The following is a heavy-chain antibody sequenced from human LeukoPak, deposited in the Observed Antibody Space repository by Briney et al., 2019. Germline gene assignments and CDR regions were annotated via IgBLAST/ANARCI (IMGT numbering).Heavy chain of an antibody. J-gene: IGHJ6*03. CDR3: AKAAIQYYYYMDV. CDR1: GGSISSSSYY. V-gene: IGHV4-39*01. D-gene: IGHD2-2*01. CDR2: IYYSGST. Sequence: PSETLSLTCTVSGGSISSSSYYWGWIRQPPGKGLEWIGSIYYSGSTYYNPSLKSRVTVSVDTSKNQFSLKLSSVTAADTAVYYCAKAAIQYYYYMDVWGKGTTVTISS.